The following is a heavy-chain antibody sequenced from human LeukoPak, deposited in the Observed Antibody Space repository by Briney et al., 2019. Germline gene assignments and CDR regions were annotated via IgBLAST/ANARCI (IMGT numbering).Heavy chain of an antibody. CDR1: GFSFSNYG. J-gene: IGHJ4*02. Sequence: GGSLRLSCAASGFSFSNYGMSWVRQAPGKGLEWVSSISSGGDNTYYADSVRGRFTISRDNSKNTLYLQLNSLRAEDTAVYYCAKSHRGHCSTTTCDDEGDYWGQGTLVTVSS. D-gene: IGHD2-2*01. V-gene: IGHV3-23*01. CDR2: ISSGGDNT. CDR3: AKSHRGHCSTTTCDDEGDY.